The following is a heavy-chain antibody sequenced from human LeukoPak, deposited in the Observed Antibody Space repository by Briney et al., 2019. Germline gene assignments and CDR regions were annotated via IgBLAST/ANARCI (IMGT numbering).Heavy chain of an antibody. CDR3: ARHRAAAGTTSVDY. CDR1: GGSISSSSYH. CDR2: IYYSGST. D-gene: IGHD6-13*01. V-gene: IGHV4-39*01. Sequence: SETLSLTCIVSGGSISSSSYHCGWIRQPPGKGLEWIGNIYYSGSTYYNPSLKSRVTMSVDTSKNQFSLRVNSVTAADTAVYYCARHRAAAGTTSVDYWGQGTLVTVSS. J-gene: IGHJ4*02.